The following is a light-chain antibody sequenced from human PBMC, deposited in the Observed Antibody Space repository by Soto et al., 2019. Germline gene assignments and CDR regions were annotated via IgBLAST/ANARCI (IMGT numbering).Light chain of an antibody. V-gene: IGKV3-11*01. CDR1: QSVSSY. Sequence: EIVLTQSPATLSLSPGERATLSCRPSQSVSSYLAWYQQKPGQAPRLLIYDASNRATGIPARFSGSGSGTDFTLTISSLEPEDFAVYYCQQRSNWAWTFGQRTKV. CDR3: QQRSNWAWT. CDR2: DAS. J-gene: IGKJ1*01.